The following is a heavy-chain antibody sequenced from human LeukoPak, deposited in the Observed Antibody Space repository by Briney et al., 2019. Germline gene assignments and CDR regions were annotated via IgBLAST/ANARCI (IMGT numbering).Heavy chain of an antibody. CDR3: ARDGIPYYFDSSGMNTFDI. CDR2: SNNGGSST. V-gene: IGHV3-74*01. D-gene: IGHD3-22*01. CDR1: GFTLSTYW. J-gene: IGHJ3*02. Sequence: GGFLRLSCAASGFTLSTYWMHWVRQAPGKGLVWVSRSNNGGSSTSYADSVKGRFTISRDNAKNTPYLQTNSLRAEDTAVYYCARDGIPYYFDSSGMNTFDIWGQGTMVTVSS.